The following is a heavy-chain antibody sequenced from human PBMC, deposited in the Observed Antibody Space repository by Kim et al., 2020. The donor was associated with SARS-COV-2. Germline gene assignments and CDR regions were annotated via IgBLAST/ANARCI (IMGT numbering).Heavy chain of an antibody. D-gene: IGHD2-2*01. V-gene: IGHV1-46*01. CDR3: AGVLGYCSSTSCYGGGNWFDP. Sequence: ASVKVSCKASGYTFTSYYMHWVRQAPGQGLEWMGIINPSGGSTSYAQKFQGRVTMTRDTSTSTVYMELSSLRSEDTAVYYCAGVLGYCSSTSCYGGGNWFDPWGQGTLVTVSS. CDR2: INPSGGST. J-gene: IGHJ5*02. CDR1: GYTFTSYY.